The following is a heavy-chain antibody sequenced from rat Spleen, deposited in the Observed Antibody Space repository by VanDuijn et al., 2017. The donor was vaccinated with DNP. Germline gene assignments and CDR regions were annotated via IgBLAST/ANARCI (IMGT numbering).Heavy chain of an antibody. CDR2: IPSSGGNT. CDR3: AIYYFHGADWFSY. D-gene: IGHD1-1*01. J-gene: IGHJ3*01. CDR1: GFTFRDYY. V-gene: IGHV5-25*01. Sequence: EVQLVESGGGLVQPGGSLKLSCAASGFTFRDYYMAWVRQAPTKGLEWVASIPSSGGNTYYPASVKGRFTLSRDYAENTLFLQMNSLRSEDTATYYCAIYYFHGADWFSYGGQGTLVTVSS.